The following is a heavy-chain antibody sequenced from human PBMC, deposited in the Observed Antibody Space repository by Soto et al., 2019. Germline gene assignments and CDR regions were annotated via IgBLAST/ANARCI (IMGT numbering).Heavy chain of an antibody. J-gene: IGHJ6*02. CDR3: ARANWNYGYYYGMDV. D-gene: IGHD1-7*01. CDR2: IYYSGST. Sequence: QLQLQESGPGLVKPSETLSLTCTVSGGSISSSSYYWGWIRQPPGKGLEWIGSIYYSGSTYYNPSLKSRVTIAVDTSKNQFSLKLSSVTAADTAVYYCARANWNYGYYYGMDVWGQGTTVTVSS. V-gene: IGHV4-39*01. CDR1: GGSISSSSYY.